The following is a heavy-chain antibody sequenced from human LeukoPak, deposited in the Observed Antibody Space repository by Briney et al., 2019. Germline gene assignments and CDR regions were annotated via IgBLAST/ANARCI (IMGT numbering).Heavy chain of an antibody. Sequence: GGSLRLSCAASEFTFTTYGMHWVRQAPGKELEWVAFIYYDGSNIYYADYVKGRFTISRDISKNTLYLQMDSLSAEDTAIYYCARDWKTNSFDYWGQGTLVTVSS. CDR2: IYYDGSNI. CDR3: ARDWKTNSFDY. D-gene: IGHD1-1*01. J-gene: IGHJ4*02. V-gene: IGHV3-33*01. CDR1: EFTFTTYG.